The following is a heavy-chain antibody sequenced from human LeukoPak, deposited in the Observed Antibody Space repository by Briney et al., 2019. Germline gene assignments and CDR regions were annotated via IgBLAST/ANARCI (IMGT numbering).Heavy chain of an antibody. J-gene: IGHJ5*02. CDR3: AIRLKMATITSRSDWFDP. D-gene: IGHD5-24*01. V-gene: IGHV4-34*01. CDR2: INHSGST. Sequence: SSETLSLTCAVYGGSFSGYYWSWIRQPPGKGLEWIGEINHSGSTNYNPSLKSRVTISVDTSKNQFSLKLSSVTAADTAVYYCAIRLKMATITSRSDWFDPWGQGTLVTVSS. CDR1: GGSFSGYY.